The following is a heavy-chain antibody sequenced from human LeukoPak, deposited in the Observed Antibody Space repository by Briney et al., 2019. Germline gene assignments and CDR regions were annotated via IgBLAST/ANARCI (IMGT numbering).Heavy chain of an antibody. J-gene: IGHJ4*02. CDR1: EFTFSSHW. D-gene: IGHD5-18*01. CDR2: INSDGSIT. Sequence: GGSLRLSCAASEFTFSSHWMHWVRHAPGKGLVWVSRINSDGSITSYADSVKGRFTISRDNAKDTLYLQMNSLRAEDAAVDYCASPVWDTAIHDYWGQGTLVTVSS. V-gene: IGHV3-74*01. CDR3: ASPVWDTAIHDY.